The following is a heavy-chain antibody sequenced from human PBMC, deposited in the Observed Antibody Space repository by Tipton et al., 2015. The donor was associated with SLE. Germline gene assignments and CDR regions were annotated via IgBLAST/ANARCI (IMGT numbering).Heavy chain of an antibody. D-gene: IGHD2-2*01. CDR2: IYYSGST. V-gene: IGHV4-59*08. CDR1: GGSFSGYY. J-gene: IGHJ4*02. CDR3: ARQDGDIVVVPAASPFGY. Sequence: LRLSCAVYGGSFSGYYWSWIRQPPGKGLEWIGYIYYSGSTNYNPSLKSRVTISVDTSKNQFSLKLSSVTAADTAVYYCARQDGDIVVVPAASPFGYWGQGTLVTVSP.